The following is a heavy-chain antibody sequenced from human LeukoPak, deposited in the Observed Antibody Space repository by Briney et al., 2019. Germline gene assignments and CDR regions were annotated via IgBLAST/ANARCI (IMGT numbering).Heavy chain of an antibody. J-gene: IGHJ4*02. CDR1: GFTFSSYA. D-gene: IGHD3-22*01. V-gene: IGHV3-23*01. CDR2: ISGSGGST. Sequence: QTGGSLRLSCAASGFTFSSYAMSWVRQAPGKGLEWVSAISGSGGSTYYADSVKGRFTISRDNSKNTLYLQMNSLRAEDTAVYYCAKDQTKITMIVVVNPVLDYWGQGTLVTVSS. CDR3: AKDQTKITMIVVVNPVLDY.